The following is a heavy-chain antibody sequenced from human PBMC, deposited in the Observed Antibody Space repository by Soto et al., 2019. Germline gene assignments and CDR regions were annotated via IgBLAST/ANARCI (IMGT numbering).Heavy chain of an antibody. Sequence: SETLSLTCAVYGGSFIGDYWSWIRQPPGKGLEWIGEINHSGSTNYNPSLKSRVTISVDTSKNQFSLKLSSVTAADTAVYYCARKGSVAQAAYYFDDWGQGTLVTVSS. J-gene: IGHJ4*02. D-gene: IGHD6-19*01. CDR3: ARKGSVAQAAYYFDD. V-gene: IGHV4-34*01. CDR1: GGSFIGDY. CDR2: INHSGST.